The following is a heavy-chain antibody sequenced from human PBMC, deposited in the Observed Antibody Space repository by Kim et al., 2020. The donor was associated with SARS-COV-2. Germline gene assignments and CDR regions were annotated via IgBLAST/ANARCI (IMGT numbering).Heavy chain of an antibody. Sequence: DFAKGRVTISRDNAKNSVYLQLNRLRVEDTAVYYCARVYGSGSYYNGFDVWGQGTMVTVSS. J-gene: IGHJ3*01. V-gene: IGHV3-7*01. CDR3: ARVYGSGSYYNGFDV. D-gene: IGHD3-10*01.